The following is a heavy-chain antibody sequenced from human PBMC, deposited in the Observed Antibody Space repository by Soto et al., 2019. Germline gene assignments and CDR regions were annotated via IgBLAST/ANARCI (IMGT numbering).Heavy chain of an antibody. Sequence: EVQLVESGGGLVLPGGSLRLSCAASGFTFSRYWMHWVRQAPGKGLVWVSRISSYGSDTHYADSVKGRFTISRDNAKNTLYLQMNSLSADVTAVYYCASNYAYAEGYYWYGIDVWGQGTTVTVSS. D-gene: IGHD3-16*01. CDR2: ISSYGSDT. V-gene: IGHV3-74*01. CDR1: GFTFSRYW. CDR3: ASNYAYAEGYYWYGIDV. J-gene: IGHJ6*02.